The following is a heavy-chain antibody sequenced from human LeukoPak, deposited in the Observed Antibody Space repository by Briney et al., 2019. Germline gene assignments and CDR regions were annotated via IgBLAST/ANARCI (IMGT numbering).Heavy chain of an antibody. CDR1: GGTFSSFA. CDR3: ARVLSAFEGVIVRTDY. Sequence: ASVKVSCKTSGGTFSSFAITWVRQTPGQGLEWMGWINTNTGNPTYAQDFTGRFVFSLDTSVSTAYLQISSLKAEDTAVYYCARVLSAFEGVIVRTDYWGQGTLVTVSS. V-gene: IGHV7-4-1*02. J-gene: IGHJ4*02. CDR2: INTNTGNP. D-gene: IGHD3-16*02.